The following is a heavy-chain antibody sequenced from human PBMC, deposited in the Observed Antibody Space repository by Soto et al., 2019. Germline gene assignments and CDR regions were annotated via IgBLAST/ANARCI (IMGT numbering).Heavy chain of an antibody. CDR3: AHGSGWLFDY. Sequence: QITLKESGHPLVKPTQTLTLTCTFSGFSLTTSGVGVGWIRQPPGKALEWLALLYWDDDNQYSPSLRNRLTLTKDTSKNQVVLTMTNMDPVDTATYYCAHGSGWLFDYWGQGTLVTVSS. J-gene: IGHJ4*02. CDR2: LYWDDDN. CDR1: GFSLTTSGVG. D-gene: IGHD6-19*01. V-gene: IGHV2-5*02.